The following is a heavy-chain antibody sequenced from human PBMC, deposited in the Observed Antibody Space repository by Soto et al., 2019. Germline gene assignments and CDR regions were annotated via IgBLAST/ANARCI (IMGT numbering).Heavy chain of an antibody. J-gene: IGHJ4*02. D-gene: IGHD1-1*01. Sequence: QVQLQESGPGLVKPSQTLSLTCTVSGASVSSGDYYWSCIRQPPGKGLEWIGYIYSSGGSYYNPSRKGRLTISLDTSKNQFSLKLNSVTVADTAIYYCVGTGTTDDYWGRGTLVTVSS. CDR2: IYSSGGS. CDR3: VGTGTTDDY. V-gene: IGHV4-30-4*01. CDR1: GASVSSGDYY.